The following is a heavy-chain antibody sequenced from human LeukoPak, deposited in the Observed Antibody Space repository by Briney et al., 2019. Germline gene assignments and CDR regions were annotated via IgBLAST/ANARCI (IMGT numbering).Heavy chain of an antibody. V-gene: IGHV1-69*05. CDR2: IIPIFGTA. CDR3: ARGGLGGSYYDYFDY. J-gene: IGHJ4*02. CDR1: GGTFTIYA. D-gene: IGHD1-26*01. Sequence: ASVTVSFTASGGTFTIYAISWVRQAPGQGLEWMGGIIPIFGTANYAQKFQGRVTITTDESTSTAYMELSSLRSEDTAVYYCARGGLGGSYYDYFDYWGQGTLVAVSS.